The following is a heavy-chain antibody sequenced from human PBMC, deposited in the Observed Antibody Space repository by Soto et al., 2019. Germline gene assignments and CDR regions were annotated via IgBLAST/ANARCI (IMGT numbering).Heavy chain of an antibody. Sequence: QVQLVESGGGLVKPGGSLRLSCAASGFTFSDYYMSWIRPAPGKGLEWVSYISSSGSTIYYAASVKGRFTISRDNDKNSLYLQMNSLRAEDTAEYYCAREYCSGGSCYAPWPRGYFDYWGQGTLVTVSS. CDR3: AREYCSGGSCYAPWPRGYFDY. V-gene: IGHV3-11*01. CDR2: ISSSGSTI. J-gene: IGHJ4*02. D-gene: IGHD2-15*01. CDR1: GFTFSDYY.